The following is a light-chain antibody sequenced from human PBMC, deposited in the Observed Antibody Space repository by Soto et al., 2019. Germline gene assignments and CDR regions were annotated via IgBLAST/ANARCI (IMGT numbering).Light chain of an antibody. V-gene: IGKV1-5*03. CDR2: KAS. CDR1: QSISSW. J-gene: IGKJ4*01. CDR3: QQYNSYPFT. Sequence: DIQMTQSPSTLSASVGDRVTITCRASQSISSWLAWYQQKPGKAPNLLIYKASSLESGVPPRFSGSGSGTEFTLTISSLQPDDFATDYCQQYNSYPFTFGGGTKVEIK.